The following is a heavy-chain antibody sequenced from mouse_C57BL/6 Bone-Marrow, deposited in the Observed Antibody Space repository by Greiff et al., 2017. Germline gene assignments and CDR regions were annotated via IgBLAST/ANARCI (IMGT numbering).Heavy chain of an antibody. CDR1: GYSFTDYN. Sequence: VQLQQSGPELVKPGASVKISCKASGYSFTDYNMNWVKQSNGKSLEWIGVINPNAGTTRYNQKFKGKATLTVDKSSSTAYLQLNSLTSEDTAVYYCARSYDCDYAMDYWGQGTSVTVSS. J-gene: IGHJ4*01. V-gene: IGHV1-39*01. CDR3: ARSYDCDYAMDY. CDR2: INPNAGTT. D-gene: IGHD2-4*01.